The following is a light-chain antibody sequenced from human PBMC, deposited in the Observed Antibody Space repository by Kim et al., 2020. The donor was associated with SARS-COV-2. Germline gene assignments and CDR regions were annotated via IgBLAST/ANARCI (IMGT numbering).Light chain of an antibody. Sequence: SYELTQPLSVSVALGQTARITCGGNNIGSKNVHWYQQKPGQAPVLVIYRVSNRPSGIPERFSGSNSGNTATLTISRAQAGDEADYYCPVWDSSTLVFGGG. J-gene: IGLJ3*02. CDR1: NIGSKN. CDR2: RVS. CDR3: PVWDSSTLV. V-gene: IGLV3-9*01.